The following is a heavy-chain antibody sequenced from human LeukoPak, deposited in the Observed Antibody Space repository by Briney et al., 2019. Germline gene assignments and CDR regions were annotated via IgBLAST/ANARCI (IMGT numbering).Heavy chain of an antibody. J-gene: IGHJ4*02. CDR1: GFTFGDYA. Sequence: GGSLRLSCTASGFTFGDYAMTWVRQAPGKGLEWVGFIRSKGYGGTPEYAASVKDRFTISRDDSKSIAYLQMNSLKTEDTAVYYCARAWFGELLSARFDYWGQGTLVTVSS. D-gene: IGHD3-10*01. CDR2: IRSKGYGGTP. CDR3: ARAWFGELLSARFDY. V-gene: IGHV3-49*04.